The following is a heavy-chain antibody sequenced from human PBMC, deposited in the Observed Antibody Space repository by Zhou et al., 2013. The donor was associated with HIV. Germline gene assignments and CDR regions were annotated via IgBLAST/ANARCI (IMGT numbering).Heavy chain of an antibody. CDR2: INPNSGGT. Sequence: QVQLVQSGAEVKKPGASVKVSCKASGYTFTNYDINWVRQAPGQGLEWMGWINPNSGGTNYAQKFQGWVTMTRDTSISTAYMELSRLRSDDTAVYYCARAPQRIVVIPAALEGMDVWGQG. V-gene: IGHV1-2*04. CDR3: ARAPQRIVVIPAALEGMDV. J-gene: IGHJ6*02. D-gene: IGHD2-2*01. CDR1: GYTFTNYD.